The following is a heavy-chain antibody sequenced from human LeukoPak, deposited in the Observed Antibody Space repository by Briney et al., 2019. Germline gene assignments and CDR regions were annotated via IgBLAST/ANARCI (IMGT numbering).Heavy chain of an antibody. CDR1: GYTFTSYG. CDR2: ISAYNGNT. V-gene: IGHV1-18*01. D-gene: IGHD3-22*01. CDR3: ARDVTYYYDSSGYLGAFDI. J-gene: IGHJ3*02. Sequence: GASVKVSCKASGYTFTSYGISWVRQAPGQGLEWMGWISAYNGNTNHAQKLQGRVTMTTDTSTSTAYMELRSLRSDDTAVYYCARDVTYYYDSSGYLGAFDIWGQGTMVTVSS.